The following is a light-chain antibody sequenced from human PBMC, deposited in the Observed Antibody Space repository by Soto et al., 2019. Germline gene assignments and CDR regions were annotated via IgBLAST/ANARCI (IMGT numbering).Light chain of an antibody. J-gene: IGLJ2*01. V-gene: IGLV2-14*01. CDR1: SSDVGGYNY. CDR3: CSYTISSTLGV. Sequence: QSALTQPASVSGSPGQSITISCTGTSSDVGGYNYVSWYQQHPGKAPKLMIYDVSNRPSGVSNRFSGSKSGNTASLTISGLQAEDEDDDYCCSYTISSTLGVFGGGTKLTVL. CDR2: DVS.